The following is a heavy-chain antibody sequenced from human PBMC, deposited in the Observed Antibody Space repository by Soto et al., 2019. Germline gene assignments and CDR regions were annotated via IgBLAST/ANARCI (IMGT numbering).Heavy chain of an antibody. CDR2: IYYSGST. CDR1: GGSISSGGYY. Sequence: SETLSLTCTVSGGSISSGGYYWSWIRQHPGKGLEWIGYIYYSGSTYYNPSLKSRVTISVDTSKNQFSLKLSSVTAADTAVYYCARDSNPTYYDFWSGYYNGMDVWGQGTTVTVSS. V-gene: IGHV4-31*03. D-gene: IGHD3-3*01. J-gene: IGHJ6*02. CDR3: ARDSNPTYYDFWSGYYNGMDV.